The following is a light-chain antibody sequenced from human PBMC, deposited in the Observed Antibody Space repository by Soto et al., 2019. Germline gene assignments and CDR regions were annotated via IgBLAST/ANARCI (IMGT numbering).Light chain of an antibody. Sequence: DIQMTQSPSTVSAYVGDSVTITCRASQSITTWLAWYQQKPGKVPKLLIYAASTLQSGVPSRFSGSGSGRDFTLTISSLQPEDFATYYCLLDYAYFWAFGQGTKVDIK. CDR3: LLDYAYFWA. CDR2: AAS. J-gene: IGKJ1*01. V-gene: IGKV1-5*01. CDR1: QSITTW.